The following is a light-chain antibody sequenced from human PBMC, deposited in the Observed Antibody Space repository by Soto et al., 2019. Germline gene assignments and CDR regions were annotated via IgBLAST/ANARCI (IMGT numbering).Light chain of an antibody. Sequence: IQMTQSPSSLSASVGDRVTITCRASQGIRNDLGWYQQKPGKAPKLLIYDASSLESGVPSRFSGSGSGTDFTLTISSLQPEDFATYYCQQSYSTPPGTFGQGTKVDIK. CDR3: QQSYSTPPGT. CDR1: QGIRND. CDR2: DAS. J-gene: IGKJ1*01. V-gene: IGKV1-39*01.